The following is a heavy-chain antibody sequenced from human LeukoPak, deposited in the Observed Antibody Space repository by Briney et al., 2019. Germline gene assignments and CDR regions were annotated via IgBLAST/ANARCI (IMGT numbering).Heavy chain of an antibody. D-gene: IGHD2-15*01. V-gene: IGHV5-51*01. J-gene: IGHJ6*02. CDR2: IYPGDSDT. CDR3: ARLGSLGYCSGGSCYSDGMDV. CDR1: GYSFTSYW. Sequence: GESLKISCKGSGYSFTSYWIGWVRQMPGKGLEGMGIIYPGDSDTRYSPSFQGQVTISADKSISTAYLQWSSLKASDTAMYYCARLGSLGYCSGGSCYSDGMDVWGQGTTVTVSS.